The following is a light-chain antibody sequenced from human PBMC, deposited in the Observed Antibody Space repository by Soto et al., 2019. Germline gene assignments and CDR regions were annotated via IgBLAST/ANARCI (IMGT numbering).Light chain of an antibody. CDR3: HQYNNWPRT. V-gene: IGKV3-15*01. CDR1: QSVSSN. Sequence: EIVMTQSPATLSVSPGERATVSCRASQSVSSNLAWYQQKPGQAPRLLIYGASTRATGITARFSGSGSGTEFTLTIGSLQSEDFAVYYCHQYNNWPRTFGQGTKREIK. J-gene: IGKJ2*01. CDR2: GAS.